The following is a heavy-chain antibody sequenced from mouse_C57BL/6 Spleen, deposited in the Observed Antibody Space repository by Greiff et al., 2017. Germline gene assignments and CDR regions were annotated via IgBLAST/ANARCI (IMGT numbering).Heavy chain of an antibody. Sequence: VQLQQSGPELVKPGASVKISCKASGYAFSSSWMNWVKQRPGKGLEWIGRIYPGDGDTNYNGKFKGKATLTADKSSSTAYMQLSSLTSEDSAVYFCARRGNPYWYFDVWGTGTTVTVSS. CDR1: GYAFSSSW. D-gene: IGHD2-1*01. J-gene: IGHJ1*03. CDR3: ARRGNPYWYFDV. V-gene: IGHV1-82*01. CDR2: IYPGDGDT.